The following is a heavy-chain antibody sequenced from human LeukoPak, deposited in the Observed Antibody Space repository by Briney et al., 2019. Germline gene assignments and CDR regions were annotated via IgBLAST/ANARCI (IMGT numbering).Heavy chain of an antibody. Sequence: SETLSLTCAVYGGSFSGYYWSWIRQPPGKGLEWIGEINHSGSTNYNPSLKGRATISVDTSKNQFSLKLSSVTAADTAVYYCARVSVYAMYYYYYYMDVWGKGTTVTVSS. CDR3: ARVSVYAMYYYYYYMDV. CDR2: INHSGST. J-gene: IGHJ6*03. CDR1: GGSFSGYY. V-gene: IGHV4-34*01. D-gene: IGHD2-8*01.